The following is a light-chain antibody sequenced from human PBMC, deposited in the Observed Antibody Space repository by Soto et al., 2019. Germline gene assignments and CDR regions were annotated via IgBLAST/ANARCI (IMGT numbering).Light chain of an antibody. CDR2: DVT. Sequence: QSALTQPASVSGSLGRSVTISCTGTSSDIGGFNYVSWYQHLPGRAPKLIIYDVTNRPSGISYRFSASKSGGTASLTISGLQAEDEAYYYCSSYSRSTTHVVFGGGTNLTVL. CDR3: SSYSRSTTHVV. CDR1: SSDIGGFNY. V-gene: IGLV2-14*03. J-gene: IGLJ2*01.